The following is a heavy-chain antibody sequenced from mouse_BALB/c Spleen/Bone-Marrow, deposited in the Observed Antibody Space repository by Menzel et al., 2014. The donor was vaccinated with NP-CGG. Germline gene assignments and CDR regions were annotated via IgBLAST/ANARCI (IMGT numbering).Heavy chain of an antibody. CDR1: GYTFTNYY. CDR2: INPSNGGT. J-gene: IGHJ4*01. Sequence: QVQLKDSGAELVKPGASVKLSCKASGYTFTNYYIYWVKQRPGQGLVWIGEINPSNGGTTFNEMFKSKATLTVDKSSSTEKKQHSSLTSEDSEVYYWTRGDFLYYYVKDYWGQGTSVTV. D-gene: IGHD2-13*01. V-gene: IGHV1S81*02. CDR3: TRGDFLYYYVKDY.